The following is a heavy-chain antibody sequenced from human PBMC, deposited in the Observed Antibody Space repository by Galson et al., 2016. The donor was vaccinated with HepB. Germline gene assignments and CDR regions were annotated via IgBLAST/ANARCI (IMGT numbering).Heavy chain of an antibody. V-gene: IGHV1-46*03. CDR3: ARGMVRGVSITFFDY. J-gene: IGHJ4*02. CDR2: INPSGGST. D-gene: IGHD3-10*01. Sequence: CKASVYTFTSYYIQWMRQAPGQGLEWMGIINPSGGSTNYAQNLQGRVTVTRDTSTSTVYMELSSLRSEDTAVYYCARGMVRGVSITFFDYWGQGTLVTVSS. CDR1: VYTFTSYY.